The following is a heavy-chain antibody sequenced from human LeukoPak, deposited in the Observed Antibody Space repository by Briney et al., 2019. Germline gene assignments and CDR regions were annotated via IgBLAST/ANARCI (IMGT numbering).Heavy chain of an antibody. CDR3: AREIAAAGGTGFDP. D-gene: IGHD6-13*01. CDR1: GYSISSGYY. Sequence: SETLSLTCTVPGYSISSGYYWGWIRQPPGKGLEWIGSIYHSGSTYYNPSLKSRVTISVDTSKNQFSLKLSSVTAADTAVYYCAREIAAAGGTGFDPWGQGTLVTVSS. V-gene: IGHV4-38-2*02. J-gene: IGHJ5*02. CDR2: IYHSGST.